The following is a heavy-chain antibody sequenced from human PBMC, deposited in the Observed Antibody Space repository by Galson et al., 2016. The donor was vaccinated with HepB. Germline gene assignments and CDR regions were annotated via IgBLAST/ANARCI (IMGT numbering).Heavy chain of an antibody. CDR3: ARGGMPTLKFGV. Sequence: SLRLSCAASGLTFRNYAMTWVRQAPGKGLEWVSTICGSGATTYTADSVKGRLTISRDNAKNTLYLQLNSLRVEDTAVYYCARGGMPTLKFGVRGQGTTVIVSS. CDR2: ICGSGATT. D-gene: IGHD2-2*01. J-gene: IGHJ6*02. CDR1: GLTFRNYA. V-gene: IGHV3-23*01.